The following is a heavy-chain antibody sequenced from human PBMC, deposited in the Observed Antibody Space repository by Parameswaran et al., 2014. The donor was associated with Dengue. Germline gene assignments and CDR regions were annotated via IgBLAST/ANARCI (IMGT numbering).Heavy chain of an antibody. J-gene: IGHJ4*02. D-gene: IGHD1-26*01. CDR2: ISWNGAST. V-gene: IGHV3-20*03. CDR3: ARESSDILPVYHFDF. Sequence: RWIRQPPGKGLEWVSTISWNGASTDYADSVKGRFTISRDSATNSLYLQMNSLRAEDTAFYYCARESSDILPVYHFDFWGQGTLVTVSS.